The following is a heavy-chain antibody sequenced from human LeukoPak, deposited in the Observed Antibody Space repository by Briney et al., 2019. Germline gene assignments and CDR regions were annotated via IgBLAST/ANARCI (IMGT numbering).Heavy chain of an antibody. D-gene: IGHD6-19*01. Sequence: PGGSLRLSCAASGFTFSSYGMHWVRQAPGKGLEGVAFIRYDGSNKYYADSVKGRFAISRDNSKNTLYLQVNSLRAEDTAVYYCAKDWSNSGWYFDYWGQGTLVTVSS. CDR1: GFTFSSYG. CDR3: AKDWSNSGWYFDY. J-gene: IGHJ4*02. V-gene: IGHV3-30*02. CDR2: IRYDGSNK.